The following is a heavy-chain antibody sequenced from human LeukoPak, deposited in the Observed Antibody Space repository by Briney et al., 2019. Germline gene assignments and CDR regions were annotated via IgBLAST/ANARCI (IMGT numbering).Heavy chain of an antibody. D-gene: IGHD2-2*01. CDR1: GYTFTGYY. CDR2: NKPNSGDT. Sequence: ASVKVSCKASGYTFTGYYMHWVRQAPGQGLEWMGWNKPNSGDTRYAQKFQGRVTMARDTSISTVYMELSGLRSDDTAVYYCARYCTTATCSEGDVYWGQGTLVTVSS. J-gene: IGHJ4*02. V-gene: IGHV1-2*02. CDR3: ARYCTTATCSEGDVY.